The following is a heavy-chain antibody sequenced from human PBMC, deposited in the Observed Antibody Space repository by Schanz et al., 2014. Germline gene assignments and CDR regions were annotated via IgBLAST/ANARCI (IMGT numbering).Heavy chain of an antibody. D-gene: IGHD3-10*01. Sequence: QVQLEESGAGLVKPSGTLSLTCAVSGASVSSDNWWNWVRQPPGKGLEWIGEIYDSGNTNYNPSRRSRGTVAVDDSKNQFSLQRTSGTAADTAVYYCARGGQGFGEPHQRLFEYWGPGTLVTVSS. V-gene: IGHV4-4*02. CDR2: IYDSGNT. CDR1: GASVSSDNW. J-gene: IGHJ4*02. CDR3: ARGGQGFGEPHQRLFEY.